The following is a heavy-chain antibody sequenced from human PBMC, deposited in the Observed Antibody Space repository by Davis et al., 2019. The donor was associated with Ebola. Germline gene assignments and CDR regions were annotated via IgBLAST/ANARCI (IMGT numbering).Heavy chain of an antibody. Sequence: GESLKISCAASRFVFSSYVMSWVRRAPGKGLEWVSTVGLSADTYYADSVKGRFTISRDNSKNTLYLQMNSLRAEDTALYYCSEWLFGSFDNWGQGTLVTVSS. CDR1: RFVFSSYV. CDR3: SEWLFGSFDN. CDR2: VGLSADT. V-gene: IGHV3-23*01. J-gene: IGHJ4*02. D-gene: IGHD3-3*01.